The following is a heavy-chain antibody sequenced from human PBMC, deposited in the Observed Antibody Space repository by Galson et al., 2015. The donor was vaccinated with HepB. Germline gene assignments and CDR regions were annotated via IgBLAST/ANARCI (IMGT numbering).Heavy chain of an antibody. CDR2: IDPSDSYT. D-gene: IGHD1-26*01. Sequence: QSGAEVKKPGESLRISCKGSGYSFTSYWISWVRQMPGKGLEWMGRIDPSDSYTNYSPSFQGHVTISADKSISTAYLQWSSLKASDTAMYYCASQASRSGSDYYYGMDVWGQGTTVTVSS. CDR3: ASQASRSGSDYYYGMDV. V-gene: IGHV5-10-1*01. J-gene: IGHJ6*02. CDR1: GYSFTSYW.